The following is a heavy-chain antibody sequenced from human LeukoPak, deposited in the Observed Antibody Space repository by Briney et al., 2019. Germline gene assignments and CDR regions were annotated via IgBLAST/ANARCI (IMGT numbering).Heavy chain of an antibody. CDR3: ARDLGQYYDTSDNWFDP. J-gene: IGHJ5*02. Sequence: GGSLRLSCAASGFTFSNYWMHWVRQAPGKGLVWVSHINSDGINTSYADSVKGRFTISRDNAKNTLNLQMNSLRAEDTAVYYCARDLGQYYDTSDNWFDPWGQGTLVTVSS. V-gene: IGHV3-74*01. CDR1: GFTFSNYW. D-gene: IGHD3-22*01. CDR2: INSDGINT.